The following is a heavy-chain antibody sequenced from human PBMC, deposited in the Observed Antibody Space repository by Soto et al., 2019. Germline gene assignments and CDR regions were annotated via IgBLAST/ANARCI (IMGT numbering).Heavy chain of an antibody. Sequence: QVQLQESGPGLVKPSGTLSLTCAVSGGSISSSNWWSWVRPPPGKGLEWIGEIYHSGSTNYNPSLKSRVTISVDKSKNQFSLTLSSVTAADTAVYYCARKLGAYYDFLMGRWFDPWGQGTLVTVSS. D-gene: IGHD3-9*01. V-gene: IGHV4-4*02. CDR2: IYHSGST. CDR3: ARKLGAYYDFLMGRWFDP. CDR1: GGSISSSNW. J-gene: IGHJ5*02.